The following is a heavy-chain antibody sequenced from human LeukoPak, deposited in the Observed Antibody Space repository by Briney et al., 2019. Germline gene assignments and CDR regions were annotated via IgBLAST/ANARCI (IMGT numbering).Heavy chain of an antibody. J-gene: IGHJ4*02. CDR3: ASTSVVVTAMTSDY. CDR2: INHSEKT. Sequence: SETLSLTCSVSGDSVSSNNYYWGWIRQPPGKGLEWIGSINHSEKTFYNPSLKSRVTISVDKSKNQFSLKLSSVTAADTAVYYCASTSVVVTAMTSDYWGQGTLVTVSS. CDR1: GDSVSSNNYY. D-gene: IGHD2-21*02. V-gene: IGHV4-39*07.